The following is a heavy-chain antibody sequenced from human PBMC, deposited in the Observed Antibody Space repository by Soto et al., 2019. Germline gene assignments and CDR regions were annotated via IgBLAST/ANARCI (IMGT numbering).Heavy chain of an antibody. CDR1: GYTFTSYY. CDR2: INPSGGST. D-gene: IGHD3-16*01. J-gene: IGHJ5*02. V-gene: IGHV1-46*01. Sequence: QVQLVQSGAEVKKPGASVKVSCKASGYTFTSYYMHWVRQAPGQGLEWMGIINPSGGSTSYAQKFQGRVTITADESTSTAYMELSSLRSEDTAVYYCARDLVGGGNWFDPWGQGTLVTVSS. CDR3: ARDLVGGGNWFDP.